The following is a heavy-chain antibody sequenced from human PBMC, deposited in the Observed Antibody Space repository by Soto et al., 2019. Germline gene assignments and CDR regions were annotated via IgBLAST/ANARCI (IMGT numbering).Heavy chain of an antibody. J-gene: IGHJ6*02. CDR3: ASSYYYGSGSYYTSSYYGMDV. CDR2: INPSGGST. Sequence: GASVKVSCKASGYTFTSYYMHWVRQAPGQGLEWMGIINPSGGSTSYAQKFQGRVTMTRDTSTSTVYMELSSLRSEDTAVYYCASSYYYGSGSYYTSSYYGMDVWGQGTTVTVSS. D-gene: IGHD3-10*01. CDR1: GYTFTSYY. V-gene: IGHV1-46*01.